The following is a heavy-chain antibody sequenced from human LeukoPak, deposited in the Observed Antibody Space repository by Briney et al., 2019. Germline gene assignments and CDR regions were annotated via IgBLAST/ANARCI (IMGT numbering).Heavy chain of an antibody. Sequence: SETLSLTCTVSGGSISSYYWSWIRQPPGKGLEWIGCNYYSGSTYYNPFLKSRVTISVDTSESQFSLNLSSVTAADTAVYYCARAPAGPPYYYMNVWGKETTVSVSS. CDR2: NYYSGST. V-gene: IGHV4-59*01. J-gene: IGHJ6*03. CDR3: ARAPAGPPYYYMNV. CDR1: GGSISSYY.